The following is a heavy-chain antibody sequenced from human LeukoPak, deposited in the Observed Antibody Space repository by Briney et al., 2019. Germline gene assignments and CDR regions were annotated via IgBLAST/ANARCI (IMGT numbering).Heavy chain of an antibody. CDR1: GFTLSSYW. CDR3: ARVGDGHSVNYLDS. D-gene: IGHD5-24*01. J-gene: IGHJ4*02. V-gene: IGHV3-7*02. Sequence: GGSLRLSCAASGFTLSSYWMRWVRQAPGKGLEWVANIKQDGSEKYYVDSVMGRFTVSRDNANNSLYLQMNSLRDEDTAMFYCARVGDGHSVNYLDSWGQGTLVTVSS. CDR2: IKQDGSEK.